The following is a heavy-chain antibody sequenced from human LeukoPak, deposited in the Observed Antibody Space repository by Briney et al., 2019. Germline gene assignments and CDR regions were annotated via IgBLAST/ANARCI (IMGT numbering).Heavy chain of an antibody. CDR2: INHSGGT. V-gene: IGHV4-34*01. CDR1: GGSFSGYY. Sequence: PSETPSLTCAVYGGSFSGYYWSWLRQPPGKGLEWIGEINHSGGTNYNPSLKSRVTISVDTSKNQFSLKLSSVTAADTAVYYCATYYYGLFDIWGQGTMVTVSS. CDR3: ATYYYGLFDI. D-gene: IGHD3-10*01. J-gene: IGHJ3*02.